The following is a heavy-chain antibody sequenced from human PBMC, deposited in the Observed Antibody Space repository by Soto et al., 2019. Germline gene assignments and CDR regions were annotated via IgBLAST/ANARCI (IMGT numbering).Heavy chain of an antibody. Sequence: QLQLQESGPGLVKPSETLSLTCSVSGGSISRSLSYWGWIRQPPGKGLEWIGSIYYSGTPYYKPSLECRVTISLDTSKNQFSLKLTSVTAADTAVYCCARHVSRHGDYLFGYWGQGTLVTVSS. CDR1: GGSISRSLSY. J-gene: IGHJ4*02. D-gene: IGHD4-17*01. V-gene: IGHV4-39*01. CDR2: IYYSGTP. CDR3: ARHVSRHGDYLFGY.